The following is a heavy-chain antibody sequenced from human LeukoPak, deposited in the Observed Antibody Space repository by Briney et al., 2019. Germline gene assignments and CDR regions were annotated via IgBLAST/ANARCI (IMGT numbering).Heavy chain of an antibody. V-gene: IGHV3-23*01. CDR3: AKGGMTHWYSSSWYNAFDI. CDR1: GCTFSSYA. Sequence: GGSLRLSCAASGCTFSSYAMSWVLQAPGKGLEWVSAISGSGGSTYYADSVKGRFTISRDNSKNTLYLQMNSLRAEDTAVYYCAKGGMTHWYSSSWYNAFDIWGQGTMVTVSS. D-gene: IGHD6-13*01. J-gene: IGHJ3*02. CDR2: ISGSGGST.